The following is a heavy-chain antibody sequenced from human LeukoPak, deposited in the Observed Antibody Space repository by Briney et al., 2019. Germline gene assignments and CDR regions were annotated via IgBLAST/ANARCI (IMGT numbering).Heavy chain of an antibody. J-gene: IGHJ5*02. CDR3: ASPGYCSGGSCHLEWFDP. Sequence: SVKVSCKASGGTFSSYAISWVRQAPGQGLEWMGGIIPIFGTANYAQKFQGRVTITADESTSTAYMELSSLRSEDTAVYYCASPGYCSGGSCHLEWFDPWGQGTLVTVSS. CDR2: IIPIFGTA. CDR1: GGTFSSYA. V-gene: IGHV1-69*13. D-gene: IGHD2-15*01.